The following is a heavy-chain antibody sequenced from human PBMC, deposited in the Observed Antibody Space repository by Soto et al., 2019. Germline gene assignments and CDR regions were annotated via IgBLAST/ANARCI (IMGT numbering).Heavy chain of an antibody. Sequence: ASVKVSCKASGYTFTGYYMHWVRQAPGQGLEWMGWINPNSGGTNYAQKFQGWVTMTRDTSISTAYMELSRLRSDDTAVYYCARDSSPLGDFWSGYPPYYYMDVWGKGTTDTVSS. V-gene: IGHV1-2*04. CDR1: GYTFTGYY. D-gene: IGHD3-3*01. J-gene: IGHJ6*03. CDR3: ARDSSPLGDFWSGYPPYYYMDV. CDR2: INPNSGGT.